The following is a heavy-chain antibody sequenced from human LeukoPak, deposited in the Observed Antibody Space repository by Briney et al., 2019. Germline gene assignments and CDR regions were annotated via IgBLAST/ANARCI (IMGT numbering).Heavy chain of an antibody. Sequence: PSETLSLTCTVSGGSISSYYWCWIRQPPGKGLEWIGYIYYSGSTNYNPSLKSRVTISADTSKNQFSLKLSSVTAADTAVYYCARVRVDVSSGTIHDAFDIWGQGTMVTVSS. V-gene: IGHV4-59*01. CDR1: GGSISSYY. CDR2: IYYSGST. J-gene: IGHJ3*02. D-gene: IGHD3-22*01. CDR3: ARVRVDVSSGTIHDAFDI.